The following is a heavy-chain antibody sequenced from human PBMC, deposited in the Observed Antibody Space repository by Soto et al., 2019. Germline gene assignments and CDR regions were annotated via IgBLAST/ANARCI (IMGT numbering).Heavy chain of an antibody. CDR2: ITYDGSRK. V-gene: IGHV3-30*18. Sequence: QVQLVESGGGVVQPGGSLRLSCAASGFTFRTHGMHWVRQAPGEGLEWLSIITYDGSRKYYADSVKGRFTISSDNSKNTLYLQMNRLRAEDTAVYYCAKTPPDHWG. J-gene: IGHJ1*01. CDR3: AKTPPDH. CDR1: GFTFRTHG.